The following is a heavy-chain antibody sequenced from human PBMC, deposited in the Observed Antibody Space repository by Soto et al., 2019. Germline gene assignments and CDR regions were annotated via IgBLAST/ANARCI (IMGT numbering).Heavy chain of an antibody. CDR2: ISYDGSDK. Sequence: QVQLEESGGGVVQPGRSLRLSCAASGFSFSSHAMHWVRQAPGKGLEWVGVISYDGSDKYYAVSVKGRFTISSDNSKNTLYLQMNSLRVEDTAVYYCARPRNIIIWFGELPDVWGQGTTVIVS. CDR3: ARPRNIIIWFGELPDV. J-gene: IGHJ6*02. D-gene: IGHD3-10*01. CDR1: GFSFSSHA. V-gene: IGHV3-30-3*01.